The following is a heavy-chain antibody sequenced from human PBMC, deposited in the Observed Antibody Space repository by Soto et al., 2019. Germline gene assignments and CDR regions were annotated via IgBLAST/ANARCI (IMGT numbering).Heavy chain of an antibody. CDR2: IYHSGST. J-gene: IGHJ5*02. V-gene: IGHV4-30-2*01. Sequence: TLSLTSTVSGGSVSSGSYYWSWIRQPPGKGLEWIGYIYHSGSTYYNPSLKSRVTISVDRSKNQFSLKLNSVTAADTAVYYCARGLGPWGQGTLVTVSS. CDR3: ARGLGP. CDR1: GGSVSSGSYY. D-gene: IGHD3-10*01.